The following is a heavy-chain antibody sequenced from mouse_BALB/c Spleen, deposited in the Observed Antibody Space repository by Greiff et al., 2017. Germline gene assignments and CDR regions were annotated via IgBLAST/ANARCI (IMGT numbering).Heavy chain of an antibody. CDR3: ARITTTYYYAMDY. CDR2: IWAGGST. D-gene: IGHD2-4*01. J-gene: IGHJ4*01. V-gene: IGHV2-9*02. Sequence: VQLQESGPGLVAPSQSLSITCTVSGFSLTSYGVHWVRQPPGKGLEWLGVIWAGGSTNYNSALMSRLSISKDNSKSQVFLKMNSLQTDDTAMYYCARITTTYYYAMDYWGQGTSVTVSS. CDR1: GFSLTSYG.